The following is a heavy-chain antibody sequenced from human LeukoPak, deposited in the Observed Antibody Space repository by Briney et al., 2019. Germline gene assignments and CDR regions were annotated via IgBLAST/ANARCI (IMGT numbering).Heavy chain of an antibody. CDR1: GYTFTDYY. CDR3: ATAYDSSGYYKYFDY. V-gene: IGHV1-69-2*01. J-gene: IGHJ4*02. D-gene: IGHD3-22*01. Sequence: GASVKVSCKVSGYTFTDYYMHWVQQAPGKGLEWMGLVDPEDGETIYAEKFQGRVTITADTSTDTAYMELSSLRSEDTAVYYCATAYDSSGYYKYFDYWGQGTLVTVSS. CDR2: VDPEDGET.